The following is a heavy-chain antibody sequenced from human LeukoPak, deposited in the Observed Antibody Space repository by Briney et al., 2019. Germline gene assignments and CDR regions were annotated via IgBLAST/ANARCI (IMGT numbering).Heavy chain of an antibody. J-gene: IGHJ4*02. Sequence: ASVKVSCKASGYTFTGYYLHWVRQAPGQGLEWMGGINPNSGATNYAQKFQGRVTMTSDTSISTAYMDLSRLISDDTAVYYCARDAGYCTGGSCWYFDHWGQGTLVTVSS. CDR3: ARDAGYCTGGSCWYFDH. D-gene: IGHD2-15*01. CDR2: INPNSGAT. CDR1: GYTFTGYY. V-gene: IGHV1-2*02.